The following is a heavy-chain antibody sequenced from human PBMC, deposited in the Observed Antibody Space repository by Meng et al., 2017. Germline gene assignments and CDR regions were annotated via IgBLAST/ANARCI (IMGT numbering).Heavy chain of an antibody. CDR1: GFSLSTSGMC. J-gene: IGHJ6*02. D-gene: IGHD2-15*01. CDR3: ARIPTYCSGGSCHYYYYGMDG. V-gene: IGHV2-70*20. CDR2: IDWDDDK. Sequence: SGPTLVKPTQTLTLTCTFSGFSLSTSGMCVSWVRQPPGKALEWLALIDWDDDKYYSTSLKTRLTISKDTSKNQVVLTMTNMDPVDTATYYCARIPTYCSGGSCHYYYYGMDGWGQGTTVTVSS.